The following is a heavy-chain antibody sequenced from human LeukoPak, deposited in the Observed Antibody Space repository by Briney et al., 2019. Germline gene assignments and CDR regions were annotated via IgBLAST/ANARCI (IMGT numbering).Heavy chain of an antibody. CDR1: GYSISSGYY. CDR3: ARAVEMATMDI. Sequence: PSETLSLTCAVSGYSISSGYYWGWIRQPPGKGLEWIGYIYYSGSTNYNPSLKSRVTISVDTSKNQFSLKLSSVTAADTAVYYCARAVEMATMDIWGQGTMVTVSS. J-gene: IGHJ3*02. D-gene: IGHD5-24*01. V-gene: IGHV4-61*01. CDR2: IYYSGST.